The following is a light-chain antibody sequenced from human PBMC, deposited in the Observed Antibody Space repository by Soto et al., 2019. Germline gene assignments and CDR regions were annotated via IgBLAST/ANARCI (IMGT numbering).Light chain of an antibody. J-gene: IGKJ4*01. CDR2: AAS. CDR1: QSISNY. Sequence: DIQMTQSPSTLSASVGDRVTITCRTSQSISNYLNWYQHKPGKAPKVLISAASNLQSGVPSRFSGSGSGTVFTLTISSLQPEDFATYFCQQSYTLSPLTFGGGTKVEIK. V-gene: IGKV1-39*01. CDR3: QQSYTLSPLT.